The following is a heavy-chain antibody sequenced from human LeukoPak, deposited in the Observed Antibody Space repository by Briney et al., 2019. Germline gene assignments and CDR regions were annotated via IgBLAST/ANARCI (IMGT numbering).Heavy chain of an antibody. Sequence: SETLSLTCAVYGGSFSGYYWSWIRQPPGKRLEWTGEINHSGSTNYNPSLKSRVTISVDTSKNQFSLKLSSVTAADTAVYYCARSPPSSSRYPNKADYWGQGTLVTVSS. D-gene: IGHD6-13*01. CDR1: GGSFSGYY. CDR3: ARSPPSSSRYPNKADY. J-gene: IGHJ4*02. CDR2: INHSGST. V-gene: IGHV4-34*01.